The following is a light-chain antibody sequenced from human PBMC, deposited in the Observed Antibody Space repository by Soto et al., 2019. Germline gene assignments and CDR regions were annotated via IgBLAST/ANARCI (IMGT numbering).Light chain of an antibody. V-gene: IGKV1-5*01. CDR1: QSISSW. J-gene: IGKJ2*01. Sequence: DIQMTQSPSTLSASVGDRVTITCRASQSISSWLAWYQQKPGKAPKLLIYDASSLESGVPSRFSDSGSGTEFTPTISSLKPDDFAADYCQQYNSYSVYTFGQGTKVEIK. CDR3: QQYNSYSVYT. CDR2: DAS.